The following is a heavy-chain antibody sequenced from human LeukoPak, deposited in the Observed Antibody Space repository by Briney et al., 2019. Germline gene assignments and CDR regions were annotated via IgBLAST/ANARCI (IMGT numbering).Heavy chain of an antibody. V-gene: IGHV3-30*18. CDR1: GFTFSSYG. Sequence: GGSLRLSCAASGFTFSSYGMHWVRQAPGRGLEWVAVVSYDGSNEYYADSVKGRFTISRDNSKNTLYLQMNSLRADDTAVYHCAKDRSNPTVGLWAWAPPDPWGQGTLVTVSS. J-gene: IGHJ5*02. CDR2: VSYDGSNE. CDR3: AKDRSNPTVGLWAWAPPDP. D-gene: IGHD4-11*01.